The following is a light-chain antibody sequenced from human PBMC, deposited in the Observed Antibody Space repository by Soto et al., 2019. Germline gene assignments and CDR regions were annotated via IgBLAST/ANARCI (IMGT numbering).Light chain of an antibody. CDR3: CSYAGSRV. CDR1: SSDVGSYNL. CDR2: EVS. J-gene: IGLJ1*01. V-gene: IGLV2-23*02. Sequence: QSVLTQPASVSGSPGQSITISCTGTSSDVGSYNLVSWYQQHPGKAPKLMIYEVSKRPSGVSNRFSGSKSGNTASLTIAGRQAEDEADYYCCSYAGSRVFGTGTKVTVL.